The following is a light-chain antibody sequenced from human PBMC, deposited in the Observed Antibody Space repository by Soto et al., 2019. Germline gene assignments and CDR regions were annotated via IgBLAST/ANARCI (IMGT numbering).Light chain of an antibody. CDR1: QSVSSN. CDR2: SAS. V-gene: IGKV3-15*01. Sequence: EIVMTQSPATLSVSPGERATLSCRASQSVSSNVAWYQQRPGQAPRLLIYSASIWATGVPARFTGTGSGTEFTLTIDSLQSEDVAVYYCQQYHSSPTLTFGGGTKVEIK. CDR3: QQYHSSPTLT. J-gene: IGKJ4*01.